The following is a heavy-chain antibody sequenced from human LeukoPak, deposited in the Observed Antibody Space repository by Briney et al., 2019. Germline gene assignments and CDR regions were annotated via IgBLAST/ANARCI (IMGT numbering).Heavy chain of an antibody. CDR3: AKDPSFRPGYFDY. CDR2: IRYDGSNK. Sequence: GGSLRLSXAASGFTFSSYGMHWVRQAPGKGLEWVAFIRYDGSNKYFADSVRGRFTISRDNSKNTLYLQMNSLRAEDTAVYYCAKDPSFRPGYFDYWGQGTLVTVSS. J-gene: IGHJ4*02. CDR1: GFTFSSYG. V-gene: IGHV3-30*02.